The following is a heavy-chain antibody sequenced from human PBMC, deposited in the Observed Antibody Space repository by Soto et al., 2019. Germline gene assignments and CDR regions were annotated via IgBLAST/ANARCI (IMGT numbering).Heavy chain of an antibody. CDR3: ARLSFSYGVDG. V-gene: IGHV4-4*02. CDR2: IYHGGST. CDR1: GGSISSANW. Sequence: ASETLSLTCAVSGGSISSANWWTWVRQPTGQGLEWIGEIYHGGSTSYNPSLKSRVTLSLDKFKNHFSLNLTSVTAADTAVYYCARLSFSYGVDGWGQGTTVTVSS. J-gene: IGHJ6*02.